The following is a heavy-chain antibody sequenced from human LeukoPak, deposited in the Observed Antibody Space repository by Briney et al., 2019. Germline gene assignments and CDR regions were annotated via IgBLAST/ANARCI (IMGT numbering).Heavy chain of an antibody. CDR3: ARGMAAAGTVGDY. CDR1: GFTFSSYS. CDR2: IGSISSII. Sequence: PGGSLRLSCAVSGFTFSSYSMNWVRQAPGKGLEWVSYIGSISSIIYYADSVKGRFTISRDNAKNSLYLQMNSLRDEDTAVYYCARGMAAAGTVGDYWGQGALVTVSS. D-gene: IGHD6-13*01. J-gene: IGHJ4*02. V-gene: IGHV3-48*02.